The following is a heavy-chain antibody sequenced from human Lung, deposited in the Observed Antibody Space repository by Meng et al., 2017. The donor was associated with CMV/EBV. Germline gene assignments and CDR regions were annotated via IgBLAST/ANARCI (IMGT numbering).Heavy chain of an antibody. CDR3: ARDYRTGCSSTSCYNWFDP. D-gene: IGHD2-2*01. CDR2: IYHSGSS. CDR1: GYSISNGYY. V-gene: IGHV4-38-2*02. Sequence: SETXSLXCTVSGYSISNGYYWGWIRQPPGKGLEWIGCIYHSGSSSYNPSPKSRVTITVDTSKNQFSLMLSSVTTADTAVYYCARDYRTGCSSTSCYNWFDPGXQETXVTVAS. J-gene: IGHJ5*02.